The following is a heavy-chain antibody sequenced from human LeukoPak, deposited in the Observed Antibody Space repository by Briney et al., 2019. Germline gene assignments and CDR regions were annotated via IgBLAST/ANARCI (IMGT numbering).Heavy chain of an antibody. Sequence: GGSLRLSCAASGFTFSNAWMSWVRQAPGKGLEWVGRIKSKTDGGTTDYAAPVKGRFTISRDDSKNTLYLQMNSLKTEDTAVYYCTTDPGYYDSSGYGTYDYYYMDVWGKGTTVTVSS. CDR2: IKSKTDGGTT. J-gene: IGHJ6*03. CDR1: GFTFSNAW. V-gene: IGHV3-15*01. CDR3: TTDPGYYDSSGYGTYDYYYMDV. D-gene: IGHD3-22*01.